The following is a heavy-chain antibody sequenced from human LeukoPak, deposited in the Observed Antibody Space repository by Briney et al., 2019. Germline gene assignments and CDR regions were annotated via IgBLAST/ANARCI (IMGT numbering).Heavy chain of an antibody. D-gene: IGHD6-19*01. CDR3: ARHAGVTVAGPFDS. J-gene: IGHJ4*02. CDR2: VFYEGST. V-gene: IGHV4-39*01. CDR1: GGSISSSSYF. Sequence: SETLSLTCTVSGGSISSSSYFWDWIRQPPGKGLEWMGNVFYEGSTYYNPSLKSRVTISVGTSKNQFSLRLTSVTAADTAVYYCARHAGVTVAGPFDSWGQGTLVTVSS.